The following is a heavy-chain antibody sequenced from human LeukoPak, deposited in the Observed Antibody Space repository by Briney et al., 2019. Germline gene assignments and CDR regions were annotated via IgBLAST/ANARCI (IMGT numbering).Heavy chain of an antibody. CDR3: ARRSDPSPGAFDI. V-gene: IGHV4-59*08. D-gene: IGHD2-15*01. Sequence: PSETLSLTCTVSGGSISSYYWSWIRQPPGKGLEWIGYIYYSESTYYNPSLKSRVTISVDTSKNQFSLKLSSVTAADTAVYYCARRSDPSPGAFDIWGQGTMVTVSS. J-gene: IGHJ3*02. CDR2: IYYSEST. CDR1: GGSISSYY.